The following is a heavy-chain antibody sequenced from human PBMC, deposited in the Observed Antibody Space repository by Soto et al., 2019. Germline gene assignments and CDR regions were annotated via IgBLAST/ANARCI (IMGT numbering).Heavy chain of an antibody. D-gene: IGHD3-3*01. CDR3: ARDPRGKEWIPNWFDP. CDR2: ISAYNGNT. Sequence: ASVKVSCKASGYTFTSYGISWVRQAPGQGLEWMGWISAYNGNTNYAQKLQGRVTMTTDTSTSTAYMELRSPRSDDTAVYYCARDPRGKEWIPNWFDPWGQGTLVTVSS. V-gene: IGHV1-18*01. CDR1: GYTFTSYG. J-gene: IGHJ5*02.